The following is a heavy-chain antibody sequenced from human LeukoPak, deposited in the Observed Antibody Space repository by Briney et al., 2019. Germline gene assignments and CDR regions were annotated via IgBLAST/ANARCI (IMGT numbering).Heavy chain of an antibody. CDR1: GGSISSSSYY. D-gene: IGHD6-19*01. CDR3: ARHRSFPRWLVLESFDY. J-gene: IGHJ4*02. CDR2: IYYSGST. V-gene: IGHV4-39*01. Sequence: PSETLSLTCTVSGGSISSSSYYWGWIRQPPGKGLEWIGSIYYSGSTYYNPSLKSRVTISVDTSKNQFSLKLSSVTAADTAVHYCARHRSFPRWLVLESFDYWGQGTLVTVSS.